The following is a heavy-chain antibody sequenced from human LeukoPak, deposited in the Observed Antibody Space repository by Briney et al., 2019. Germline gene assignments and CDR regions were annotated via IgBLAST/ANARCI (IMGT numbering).Heavy chain of an antibody. D-gene: IGHD6-19*01. J-gene: IGHJ4*02. CDR1: GFTFSSYA. Sequence: GGSLRLSCAASGFTFSSYAMHWVRQAPGKGLAWVSSISDTGDTRSYADSAKGRFTISRDNSKSTLYLHMNSLRAEDTAIYYCAKIQAAGIAVVLVDHWGQGTLVTVPS. CDR3: AKIQAAGIAVVLVDH. CDR2: ISDTGDTR. V-gene: IGHV3-23*01.